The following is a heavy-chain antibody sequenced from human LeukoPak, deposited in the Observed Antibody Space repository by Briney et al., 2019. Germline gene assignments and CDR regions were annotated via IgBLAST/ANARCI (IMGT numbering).Heavy chain of an antibody. CDR2: IIPIFGTA. Sequence: ASVKVSXKASGGTFSSYAISWVRQAPGQGLEWMGGIIPIFGTANYAQKFQGRVTITTDESTSTAYMELSSLRSEDTAVYYCARGSYDILTGYYADYWGQGTLVTVSS. CDR1: GGTFSSYA. V-gene: IGHV1-69*05. D-gene: IGHD3-9*01. J-gene: IGHJ4*02. CDR3: ARGSYDILTGYYADY.